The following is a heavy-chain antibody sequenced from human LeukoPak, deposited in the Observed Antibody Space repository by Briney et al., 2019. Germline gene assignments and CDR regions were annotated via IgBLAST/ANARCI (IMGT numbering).Heavy chain of an antibody. CDR2: IIPILGIA. D-gene: IGHD3-22*01. J-gene: IGHJ4*02. CDR1: GGTFSSHA. V-gene: IGHV1-69*04. CDR3: ARVVDDSRSDYFDY. Sequence: ASVKVSCKASGGTFSSHAISWVRQAPGQGLEWMGRIIPILGIANYAQKFQGRVTITEDKSTSTAYMELSSLRSEDTAVYYCARVVDDSRSDYFDYWGQGTLVTVSS.